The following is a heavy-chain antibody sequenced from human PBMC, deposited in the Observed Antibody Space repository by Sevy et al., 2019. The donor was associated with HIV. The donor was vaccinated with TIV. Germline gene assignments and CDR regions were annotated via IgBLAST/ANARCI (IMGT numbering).Heavy chain of an antibody. V-gene: IGHV4-34*01. D-gene: IGHD3-9*01. CDR3: ARDYDILTGPMPFDY. J-gene: IGHJ4*02. CDR1: GGSFSGYY. CDR2: INHSGST. Sequence: SETLSLTCAVYGGSFSGYYWSWIRQPPGKGLEWIGEINHSGSTNYNPSLKSRVTISVDTSKNQFSLKLSSVTAADTAVYYCARDYDILTGPMPFDYWGQGTLVTVSS.